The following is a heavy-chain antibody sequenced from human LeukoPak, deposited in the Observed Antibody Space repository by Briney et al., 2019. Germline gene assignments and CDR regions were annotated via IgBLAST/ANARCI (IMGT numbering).Heavy chain of an antibody. CDR2: IYTSGST. CDR3: ARLYGDAVGYWFDP. D-gene: IGHD4-17*01. V-gene: IGHV4-4*07. CDR1: GGSISGYY. Sequence: SETLSLTCTVSGGSISGYYWSWIRQPAGKGLEWIGRIYTSGSTNYNPSLKSRVTMSVDTSKNQFSLKLSSVTAADTAVCYCARLYGDAVGYWFDPWGQGTLVTVSS. J-gene: IGHJ5*02.